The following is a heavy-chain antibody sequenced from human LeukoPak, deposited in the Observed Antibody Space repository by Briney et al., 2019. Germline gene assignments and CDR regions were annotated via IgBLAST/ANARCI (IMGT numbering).Heavy chain of an antibody. V-gene: IGHV3-11*04. CDR3: ARGRDGYNSGAFDI. CDR1: GFTFSDYY. CDR2: ISSSGSTI. D-gene: IGHD5-24*01. Sequence: RGSLRLSCAASGFTFSDYYMSWIRQAPGKGLEWVSYISSSGSTIYYADSVKGRFTISRDSAKNSLYLQMNSLRAEDTAVYSCARGRDGYNSGAFDIWGQGTMVTVSS. J-gene: IGHJ3*02.